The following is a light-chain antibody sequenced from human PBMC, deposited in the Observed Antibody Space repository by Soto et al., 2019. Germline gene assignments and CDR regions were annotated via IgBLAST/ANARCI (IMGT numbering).Light chain of an antibody. CDR2: DTS. Sequence: QAVVTQEPSLTVSPGGTVTLTCGSSTGAVSSNHHPYWFQQKAGQAPRTLIYDTSNKHSWTPARFSGSLLGDKAALTLSGAQPEEEAQYYCLLSYNAARVFGGGTKLTVL. CDR3: LLSYNAARV. CDR1: TGAVSSNHH. V-gene: IGLV7-46*01. J-gene: IGLJ2*01.